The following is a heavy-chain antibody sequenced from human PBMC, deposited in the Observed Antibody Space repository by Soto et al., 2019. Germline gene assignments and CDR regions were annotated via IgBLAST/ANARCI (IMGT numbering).Heavy chain of an antibody. Sequence: GGALRLSCAVSGFTFNSYAMNWVRQAPGKGLEWVSSISGSGRTTYYADAVKGRFTISRDNSKNTLFLQMNSLRSEDTAVYYCAKGVTTIVATGSWFDHWGQGTLVTVSS. CDR1: GFTFNSYA. V-gene: IGHV3-23*01. D-gene: IGHD5-12*01. CDR2: ISGSGRTT. J-gene: IGHJ5*02. CDR3: AKGVTTIVATGSWFDH.